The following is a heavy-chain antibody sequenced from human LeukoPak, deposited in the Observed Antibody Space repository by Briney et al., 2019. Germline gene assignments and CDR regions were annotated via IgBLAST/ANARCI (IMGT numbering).Heavy chain of an antibody. V-gene: IGHV3-7*01. CDR1: GFTFSSYA. CDR2: IKQDGSEK. J-gene: IGHJ4*02. CDR3: AREWGYSSSWYPLDY. Sequence: GGSLRLSCAASGFTFSSYAMSWVRQAPGKGLEWVANIKQDGSEKYYVDSVKGRFTISRDNAKNSLYLQMNSLRAEDTAVYYCAREWGYSSSWYPLDYWGQGTLVTVSS. D-gene: IGHD6-13*01.